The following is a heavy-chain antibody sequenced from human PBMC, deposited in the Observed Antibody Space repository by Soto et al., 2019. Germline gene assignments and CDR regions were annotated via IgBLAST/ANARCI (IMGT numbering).Heavy chain of an antibody. CDR1: GFTFSDYY. D-gene: IGHD5-12*01. CDR2: ISSSGSTI. CDR3: ARDPPYSGSRYYFDY. V-gene: IGHV3-11*01. Sequence: LRLSCAASGFTFSDYYMSWIRQAPGKGLEWVSYISSSGSTIYYADSVKGRFTISRDNAKNSLYLQMNSLRAEDTAVYYCARDPPYSGSRYYFDYWGQGTLVTVSS. J-gene: IGHJ4*02.